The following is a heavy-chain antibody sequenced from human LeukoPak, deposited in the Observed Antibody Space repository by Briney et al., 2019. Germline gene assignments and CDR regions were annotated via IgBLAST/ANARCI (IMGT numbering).Heavy chain of an antibody. J-gene: IGHJ5*02. V-gene: IGHV4-4*07. CDR1: GGSISSYY. CDR3: ARDRQKYYGSGSYSKGWFDP. Sequence: SETLSLTCTVSGGSISSYYWSWIREPAGKGLEWIGRIYTSVSTNYNPSLKSRVTMSVDTSKNQFSLKLSSVTAADTAVYYCARDRQKYYGSGSYSKGWFDPWGQGTLVTVSS. CDR2: IYTSVST. D-gene: IGHD3-10*01.